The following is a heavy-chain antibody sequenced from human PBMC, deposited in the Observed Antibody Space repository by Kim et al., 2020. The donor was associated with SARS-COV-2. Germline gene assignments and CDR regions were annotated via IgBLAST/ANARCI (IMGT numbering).Heavy chain of an antibody. V-gene: IGHV3-73*01. Sequence: GGSLRLSCAASGFTFSDSPMHWVRQASGKGLEWVGRIRSKVYYYATSYSASVKGRITISRADSESTAYLQMNSLKTEDTAAYYCTRSPGANLAFWDAFDVWGQGTLVTVSS. CDR3: TRSPGANLAFWDAFDV. J-gene: IGHJ3*01. D-gene: IGHD3-3*02. CDR1: GFTFSDSP. CDR2: IRSKVYYYAT.